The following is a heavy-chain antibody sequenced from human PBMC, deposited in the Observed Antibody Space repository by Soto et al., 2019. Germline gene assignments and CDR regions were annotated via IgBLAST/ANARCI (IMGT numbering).Heavy chain of an antibody. CDR1: GGSISSGGYS. J-gene: IGHJ4*02. CDR3: ARAGGLGAVAVDY. D-gene: IGHD6-19*01. Sequence: QLQLQESGSGLVKPSQTLSLTCAVSGGSISSGGYSWSWIRQPPGKGLEWIGYIYHSGSTYYNPSLKSRVTISVDRSKNQFSLKLSFVTTADTAVDYCARAGGLGAVAVDYWGQGTLVTVSS. V-gene: IGHV4-30-2*01. CDR2: IYHSGST.